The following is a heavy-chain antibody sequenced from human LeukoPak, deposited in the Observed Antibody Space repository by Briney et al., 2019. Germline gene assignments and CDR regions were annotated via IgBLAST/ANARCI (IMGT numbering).Heavy chain of an antibody. V-gene: IGHV1-18*01. CDR3: ARARTMSQLYYFDY. CDR1: GYTFTSYG. Sequence: GASVKVSCKASGYTFTSYGISWVRRAPGQGLEWMGWISAYNGNTNYAQKLQGRVTMTTDTSTSTAYMELRSLRSDDTAVYYCARARTMSQLYYFDYWGQGTLVTVSS. CDR2: ISAYNGNT. D-gene: IGHD3-22*01. J-gene: IGHJ4*02.